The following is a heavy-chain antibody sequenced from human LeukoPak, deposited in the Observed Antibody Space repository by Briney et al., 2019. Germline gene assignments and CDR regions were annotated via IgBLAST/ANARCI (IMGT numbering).Heavy chain of an antibody. Sequence: PGGSLRLSCAASGFTFSSYAMHWVRQAPGKGLEWVAVISYDGSNKYYADSVKGRFTISRDNAKNSLYLQMNSLRAEDTAVYYCARDPEGYCSSTSCYRGQHWGQGTLVTVSS. CDR1: GFTFSSYA. CDR2: ISYDGSNK. D-gene: IGHD2-2*02. CDR3: ARDPEGYCSSTSCYRGQH. J-gene: IGHJ1*01. V-gene: IGHV3-30-3*01.